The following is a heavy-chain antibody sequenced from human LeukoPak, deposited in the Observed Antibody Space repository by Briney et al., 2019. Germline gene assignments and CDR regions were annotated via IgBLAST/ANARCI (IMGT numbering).Heavy chain of an antibody. D-gene: IGHD6-13*01. Sequence: PGGSLRLSCAASGFTFSSYWMSWVRQAAGKGLEWVANIKQDGSEKYYVDSVKGRFTISRDNAKNSLYLQMNSLRAEDTAVYYCARGWGYSSSWYGEFDYWGQGTLVTVSS. CDR2: IKQDGSEK. V-gene: IGHV3-7*01. J-gene: IGHJ4*02. CDR3: ARGWGYSSSWYGEFDY. CDR1: GFTFSSYW.